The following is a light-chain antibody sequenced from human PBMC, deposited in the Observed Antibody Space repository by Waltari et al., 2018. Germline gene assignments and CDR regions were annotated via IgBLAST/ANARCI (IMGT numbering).Light chain of an antibody. V-gene: IGLV2-14*01. Sequence: QSALTQPASVSGSPGQSITLSCTAASSDIGAYNFFSWYQQPPGKAPKLLIFEVSNRPSGVSDRFSGSKSANTASLTISGLQAEDEAHYYCSSYTSSTSLVFGGGTKVTVL. CDR1: SSDIGAYNF. CDR2: EVS. CDR3: SSYTSSTSLV. J-gene: IGLJ2*01.